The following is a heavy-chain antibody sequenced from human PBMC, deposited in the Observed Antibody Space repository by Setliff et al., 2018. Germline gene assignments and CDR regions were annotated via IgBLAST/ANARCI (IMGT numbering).Heavy chain of an antibody. V-gene: IGHV4-61*09. CDR2: IFSKGST. CDR3: ARMAVRVASRPSSPLDYYYYMDL. Sequence: SETLSLTCTVSGGSICSGNYYWSWIRQPAGKAPEWIGHIFSKGSTNNNPSLRSRVTMSVDTSKSHFSLALRSLTAADTAVYYCARMAVRVASRPSSPLDYYYYMDLWGKGTTVTVSS. J-gene: IGHJ6*03. D-gene: IGHD6-6*01. CDR1: GGSICSGNYY.